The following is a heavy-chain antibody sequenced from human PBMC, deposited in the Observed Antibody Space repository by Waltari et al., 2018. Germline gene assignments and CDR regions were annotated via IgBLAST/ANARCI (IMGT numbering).Heavy chain of an antibody. CDR1: GGSISSGDYY. CDR2: IYYSGRT. Sequence: QVQLQESGPGLVKPSQTLSLTCTVSGGSISSGDYYWSWIRQPPGKGLEWIGYIYYSGRTYYNPYLKSLVTISVDTSKNQFSLKLSSVTAADTAVYYCARDAVGYCSGGSCYKGMDVWGQGTTVTVSS. CDR3: ARDAVGYCSGGSCYKGMDV. V-gene: IGHV4-30-4*08. J-gene: IGHJ6*02. D-gene: IGHD2-15*01.